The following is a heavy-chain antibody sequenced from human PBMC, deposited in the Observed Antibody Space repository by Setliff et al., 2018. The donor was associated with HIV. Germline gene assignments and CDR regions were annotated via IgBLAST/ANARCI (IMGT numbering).Heavy chain of an antibody. CDR1: GSSISSNNYY. CDR3: ARVRSIFGVVIADAFDI. Sequence: SETLSLTCTVSGSSISSNNYYWIWIRQPPGKGLEWIAEINHSGNTDYNPSLKSRVTISVDTSKNQFSLKLSSVTAADTAVYYCARVRSIFGVVIADAFDIWGQGTMVTVSS. CDR2: INHSGNT. V-gene: IGHV4-39*07. D-gene: IGHD3-3*01. J-gene: IGHJ3*02.